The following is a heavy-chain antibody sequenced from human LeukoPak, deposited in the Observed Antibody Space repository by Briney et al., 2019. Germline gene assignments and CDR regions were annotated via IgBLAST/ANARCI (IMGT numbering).Heavy chain of an antibody. CDR1: VYNFTGYY. V-gene: IGHV1-2*02. D-gene: IGHD6-13*01. CDR3: ARESVIIAAAGKGFDY. Sequence: ASVKVSCKASVYNFTGYYMHWVRQAPGQGLEWMGWINPNSGGTNYAQKFQGRVTMTRDTSISTAYMELSRLRSDDTAVYYCARESVIIAAAGKGFDYWGQGTLVTVSS. CDR2: INPNSGGT. J-gene: IGHJ4*02.